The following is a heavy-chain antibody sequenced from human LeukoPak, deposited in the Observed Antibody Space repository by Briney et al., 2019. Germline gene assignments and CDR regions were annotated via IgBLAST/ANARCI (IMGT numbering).Heavy chain of an antibody. V-gene: IGHV3-53*05. CDR3: AKSRRYYYDSSGYYDYAFDI. CDR1: GFTVSSNY. J-gene: IGHJ3*02. Sequence: GGSLRLSCAASGFTVSSNYMSWVRQAPGKGLEWVSVIYSGGSTYYADSVKGRFTISRDNGKNSLYLQMNSLRAEDTAVYYCAKSRRYYYDSSGYYDYAFDIWGQGTMVTVSS. CDR2: IYSGGST. D-gene: IGHD3-22*01.